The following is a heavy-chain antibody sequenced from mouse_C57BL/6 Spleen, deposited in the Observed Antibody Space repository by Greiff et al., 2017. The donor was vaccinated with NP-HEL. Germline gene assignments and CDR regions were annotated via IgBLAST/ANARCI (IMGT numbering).Heavy chain of an antibody. D-gene: IGHD2-4*01. Sequence: QVQLQQSGAELVRPGASVKLYCKASGYTFTDYYINWVKQRPGQGLEWIARIYPGSGNTYYNEKFKGKATLTAEKSSSTAYMQLSSLTSEDSAVYFCAREYYDYAFDYWGQGTTLTGSS. CDR2: IYPGSGNT. V-gene: IGHV1-76*01. CDR3: AREYYDYAFDY. J-gene: IGHJ2*01. CDR1: GYTFTDYY.